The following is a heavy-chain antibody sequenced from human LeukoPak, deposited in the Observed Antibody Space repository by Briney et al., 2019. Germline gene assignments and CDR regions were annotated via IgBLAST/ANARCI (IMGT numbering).Heavy chain of an antibody. V-gene: IGHV1-18*01. J-gene: IGHJ4*02. CDR1: GYTFINYG. Sequence: GASVKVSCKASGYTFINYGISWVRQAPGQGLEWMGWISAYNGNTNYAQKLQGRVTLTTDTSTSTAYMELRSLTSDDTAVYYCARAGKGDILTGYYFFDYWGQGTLVTVSS. D-gene: IGHD3-9*01. CDR2: ISAYNGNT. CDR3: ARAGKGDILTGYYFFDY.